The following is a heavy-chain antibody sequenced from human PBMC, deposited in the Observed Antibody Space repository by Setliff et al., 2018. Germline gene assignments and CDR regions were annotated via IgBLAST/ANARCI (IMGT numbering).Heavy chain of an antibody. Sequence: ASVKVSCKASGYTFTESIVSWVRQAPGQGLEWMGWIGVYSGNTYSAQKFQDRLTMTTDTSTNMAHMELSGLRSDDTAVYYCLRLVRYCSRTTCQKTSGDEVWGQGTLVTVSS. V-gene: IGHV1-18*01. CDR2: IGVYSGNT. CDR1: GYTFTESI. D-gene: IGHD2-8*01. J-gene: IGHJ4*02. CDR3: LRLVRYCSRTTCQKTSGDEV.